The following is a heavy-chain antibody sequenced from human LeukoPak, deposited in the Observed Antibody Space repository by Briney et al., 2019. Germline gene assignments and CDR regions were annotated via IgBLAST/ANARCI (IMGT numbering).Heavy chain of an antibody. J-gene: IGHJ5*02. D-gene: IGHD3-10*01. CDR2: ISSSGSTI. CDR1: GFTFSSYE. Sequence: GGSLRLSCAASGFTFSSYEMNWVRRAPGKGLEWVSYISSSGSTIYYADSVEGRFTISRDNAKNSLYLQMNSLRAEDTAVYYCAQGRSWFGEFGNNWFDPWGQGTLVTVSS. CDR3: AQGRSWFGEFGNNWFDP. V-gene: IGHV3-48*03.